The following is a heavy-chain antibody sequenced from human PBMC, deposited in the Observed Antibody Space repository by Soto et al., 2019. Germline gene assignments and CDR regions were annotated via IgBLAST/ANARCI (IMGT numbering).Heavy chain of an antibody. CDR1: GFTFSSYG. D-gene: IGHD6-19*01. V-gene: IGHV3-33*01. CDR2: IWYDRSNK. J-gene: IGHJ4*02. Sequence: QVQLVESGGGVVQPGRSLRLSCAASGFTFSSYGMHWVRQAPGKGLEWVAVIWYDRSNKYYADSVKGRFTISRDNYRNTLYLQMNSLRAEDTAVYYCARDGSGSGWLDYWGQGTLVTVSS. CDR3: ARDGSGSGWLDY.